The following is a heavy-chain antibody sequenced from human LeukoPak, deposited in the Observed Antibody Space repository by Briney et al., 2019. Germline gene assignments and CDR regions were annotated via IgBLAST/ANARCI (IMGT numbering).Heavy chain of an antibody. CDR2: ISAYNGNT. CDR1: GYTFTGQY. V-gene: IGHV1-18*01. D-gene: IGHD3-3*01. J-gene: IGHJ3*02. Sequence: ASVKVSCKASGYTFTGQYMHWVRQAPGQGLEWMGWISAYNGNTNYAQKLQGRVTMTTDTSTSTAYMELRSLRSDDTAVYHCARDGPRPYDFWSGYYEEAFDIWGQGTMVTVSS. CDR3: ARDGPRPYDFWSGYYEEAFDI.